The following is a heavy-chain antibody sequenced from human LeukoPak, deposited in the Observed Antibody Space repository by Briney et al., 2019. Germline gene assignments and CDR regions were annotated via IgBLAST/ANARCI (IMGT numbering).Heavy chain of an antibody. V-gene: IGHV4-59*01. D-gene: IGHD3-16*02. CDR3: ARGGMIGYYFDY. CDR2: IYYSGST. CDR1: GGSISSYY. J-gene: IGHJ4*02. Sequence: SETLSLTCTVSGGSISSYYWSWIRQPPGKGLEWIGYIYYSGSTNYNPSLKSRVTISVDTSKNQFSLKLSSVTAADTAVYYCARGGMIGYYFDYWGQGTLVTVSS.